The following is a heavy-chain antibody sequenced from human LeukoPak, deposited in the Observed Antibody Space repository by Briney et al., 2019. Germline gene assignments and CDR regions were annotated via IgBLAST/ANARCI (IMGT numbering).Heavy chain of an antibody. D-gene: IGHD5-12*01. V-gene: IGHV1-8*01. Sequence: ASVKVSCKASGYTFTSYDINWVRQATGQGLEWMGWMNPNSGNTGYSKKFQGRVTMTRDTSISTAYMELSSLRSEDTAVCYCARGLVARFDPWGQGTLVTVSS. CDR1: GYTFTSYD. CDR2: MNPNSGNT. J-gene: IGHJ5*02. CDR3: ARGLVARFDP.